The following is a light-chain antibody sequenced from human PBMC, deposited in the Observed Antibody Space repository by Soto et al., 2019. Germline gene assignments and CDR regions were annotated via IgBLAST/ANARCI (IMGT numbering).Light chain of an antibody. Sequence: EIVLTQSPATLSLSPGERATLSCRASQSISSYLGWYQQKPGQAPRLLIYDASNRAAGIPARFSGSGSVTDFTLTISSLEPEDFAVYYCHQRSKWPLTFGGGTKVEIK. CDR1: QSISSY. J-gene: IGKJ4*01. V-gene: IGKV3-11*01. CDR3: HQRSKWPLT. CDR2: DAS.